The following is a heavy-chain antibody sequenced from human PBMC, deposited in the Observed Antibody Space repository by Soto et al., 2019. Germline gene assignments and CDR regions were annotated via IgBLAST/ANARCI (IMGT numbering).Heavy chain of an antibody. Sequence: ASVKVSCQASGYSFIGYYMHWVRQAPGQGLEWMGWINPKSGVTNYVQKFQVSITMTRYTSITTAYMELSRLRSDDTAVYCCARGDVNWYDPWGQATLGTVAS. CDR2: INPKSGVT. V-gene: IGHV1-2*02. CDR1: GYSFIGYY. D-gene: IGHD2-21*02. CDR3: ARGDVNWYDP. J-gene: IGHJ5*02.